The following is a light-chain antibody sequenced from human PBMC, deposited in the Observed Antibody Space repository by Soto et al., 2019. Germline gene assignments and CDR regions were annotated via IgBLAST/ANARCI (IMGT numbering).Light chain of an antibody. V-gene: IGLV2-11*01. CDR2: DVT. J-gene: IGLJ1*01. CDR3: CSYVGTYSYV. CDR1: SSDVGAYNY. Sequence: QSVLTQPRSVSGSRGQSITISCTGTSSDVGAYNYVSWYQQHPGKVPKLMLYDVTKRPSGVPDRFSGSKSGNTASLTISGLQAADEADYYCCSYVGTYSYVFGTGTKVTVL.